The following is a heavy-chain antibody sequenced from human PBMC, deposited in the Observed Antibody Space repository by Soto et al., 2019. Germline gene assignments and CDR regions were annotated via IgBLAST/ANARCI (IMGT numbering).Heavy chain of an antibody. D-gene: IGHD6-19*01. CDR3: AKDLMAVGGWYVASFDY. CDR1: GFTFSSYA. V-gene: IGHV3-23*01. J-gene: IGHJ4*02. CDR2: ISGSGGST. Sequence: GGSLRLSCAASGFTFSSYAMSWVRQAPGKGLEWVSAISGSGGSTYYADSVKGRFTISRDNSKNTLYLQMNSLRAEDTAVYYCAKDLMAVGGWYVASFDYWGQGTLVTVSS.